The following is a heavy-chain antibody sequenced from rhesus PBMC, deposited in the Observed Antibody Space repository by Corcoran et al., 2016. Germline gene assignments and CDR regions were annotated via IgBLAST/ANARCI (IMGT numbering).Heavy chain of an antibody. V-gene: IGHV3-183*02. CDR2: ISNIGTTV. CDR3: SRDDYRSS. J-gene: IGHJ4*01. D-gene: IGHD4-29*01. Sequence: DVQLVESGGGLVQPGGALRLACEASGFTFRDFAMPCVRQAPGKGLEWVSTISNIGTTVDYADSVKGRFTVSRDNAKNSLSLQMNSLRAEDTAVYYCSRDDYRSSWGQGVLITVSS. CDR1: GFTFRDFA.